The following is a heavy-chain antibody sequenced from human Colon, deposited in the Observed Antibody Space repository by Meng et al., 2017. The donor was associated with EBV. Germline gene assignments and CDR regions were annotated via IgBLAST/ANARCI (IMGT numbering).Heavy chain of an antibody. V-gene: IGHV4-39*07. D-gene: IGHD3-16*01. J-gene: IGHJ4*02. CDR2: IFYSGNT. Sequence: LQLPEWGPGLLKPPETLSLTCSVSGDPITTNGYYWGWIRQSPGKGLEWIGSIFYSGNTYFNPSLKTRVTISVDTSKNQFSLKLSSVTAADTAIYYCARERGGVTRDFDSWGQGALVTVSS. CDR1: GDPITTNGYY. CDR3: ARERGGVTRDFDS.